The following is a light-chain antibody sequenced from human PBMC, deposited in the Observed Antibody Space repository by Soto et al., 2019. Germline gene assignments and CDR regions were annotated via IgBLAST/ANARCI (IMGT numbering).Light chain of an antibody. J-gene: IGLJ3*02. Sequence: QSVLTQPPSVSEGPRQRVTISCSGSSSNIGKNTVNWYQQLPGEAPKLFIYYDDLLASGVSDRFSGSKSGTSASLAISGLQSEDEADYYCGAWDDSLNGWVFGGGTKLTVI. CDR2: YDD. V-gene: IGLV1-36*01. CDR3: GAWDDSLNGWV. CDR1: SSNIGKNT.